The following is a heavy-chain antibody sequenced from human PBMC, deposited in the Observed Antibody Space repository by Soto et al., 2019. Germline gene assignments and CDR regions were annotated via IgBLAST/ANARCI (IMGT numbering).Heavy chain of an antibody. Sequence: EVQLVESGGGLVQPGGSLRLSCVASGFTFNDYWMRWVRQAPGKGLVWVSRLNSDGSSGYYGDSMKGRFTISRDNAKNTLYLQINSLRDEDTAVYYCARGLKYKYGMDVWGQGTTVTVSS. V-gene: IGHV3-74*01. J-gene: IGHJ6*02. CDR3: ARGLKYKYGMDV. CDR2: LNSDGSSG. D-gene: IGHD1-20*01. CDR1: GFTFNDYW.